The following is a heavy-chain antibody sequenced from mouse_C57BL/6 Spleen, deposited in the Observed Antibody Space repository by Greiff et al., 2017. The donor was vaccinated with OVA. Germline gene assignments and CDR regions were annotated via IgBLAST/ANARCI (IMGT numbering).Heavy chain of an antibody. CDR1: GYAFSSYW. V-gene: IGHV1-80*01. CDR2: IYPGDGDT. Sequence: QVQLQQSGAELVKPGASVKISCKASGYAFSSYWMNWVKQRPGKGLEWIGQIYPGDGDTNYNGKFKGKATLTADKSSSTAYMQLSSLTSEDSAVYFCARMGGNYLYYFDYWGQGTTLTVSS. J-gene: IGHJ2*01. D-gene: IGHD2-1*01. CDR3: ARMGGNYLYYFDY.